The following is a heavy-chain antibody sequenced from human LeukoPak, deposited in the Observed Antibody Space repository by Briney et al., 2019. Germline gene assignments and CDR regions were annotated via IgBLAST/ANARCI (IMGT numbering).Heavy chain of an antibody. J-gene: IGHJ4*02. V-gene: IGHV4-39*01. CDR2: IYYSGST. CDR1: GGSISSSSYY. CDR3: ARLKGEVAASTDFDY. Sequence: SETLSLTCTVSGGSISSSSYYWGWIRQPPGKGLEWIGSIYYSGSTYYNPSLKSRVTISVDTSKNQFSLKLSSVTAADTAVYYCARLKGEVAASTDFDYWGQGTLVTISS. D-gene: IGHD2-15*01.